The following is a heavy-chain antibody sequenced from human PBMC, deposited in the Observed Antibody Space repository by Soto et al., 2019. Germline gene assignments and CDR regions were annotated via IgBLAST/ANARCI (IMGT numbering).Heavy chain of an antibody. CDR3: ARGRFEVFPAAFVGWFDP. V-gene: IGHV4-34*01. J-gene: IGHJ5*02. CDR1: GGSFSGYY. CDR2: INHSGST. D-gene: IGHD6-13*01. Sequence: SETLSLTCAVYGGSFSGYYWSWIRQPPGKGLEWIGEINHSGSTNYNPSLKSRVTISVDTSKNQFSLKLSSVTAADTAVYYCARGRFEVFPAAFVGWFDPWGQGTLVTVSS.